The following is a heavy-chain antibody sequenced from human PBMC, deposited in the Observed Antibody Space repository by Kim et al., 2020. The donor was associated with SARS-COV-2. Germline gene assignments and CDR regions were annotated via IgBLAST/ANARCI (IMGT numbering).Heavy chain of an antibody. CDR2: ISGDGGST. V-gene: IGHV3-43*02. Sequence: GGSLRLSCAASGFTFDDYAMHWVRQAPGKGLEWVSLISGDGGSTYYADSVKGRFTISRDNSKNSLYLQMNSLRTEDTALYYCAKDKDGWFGSYYYYGMDVWGQGTTVTVSS. CDR1: GFTFDDYA. J-gene: IGHJ6*02. CDR3: AKDKDGWFGSYYYYGMDV. D-gene: IGHD3-10*01.